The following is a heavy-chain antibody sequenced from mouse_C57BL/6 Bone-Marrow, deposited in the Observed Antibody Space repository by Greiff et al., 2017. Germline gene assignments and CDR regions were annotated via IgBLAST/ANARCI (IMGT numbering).Heavy chain of an antibody. CDR3: AREVITTVYFDY. V-gene: IGHV1-64*01. D-gene: IGHD1-1*01. CDR1: GYTFTSYW. Sequence: VQLQQPGAELVKPGASVKLSCKASGYTFTSYWMHWVKQRPGQGLEWIGMIHPNSGSTNYNEKFKSKATLTVDKSSSTAYMQLSSLTSEDSAVYYCAREVITTVYFDYWGQGTTLTVSS. CDR2: IHPNSGST. J-gene: IGHJ2*01.